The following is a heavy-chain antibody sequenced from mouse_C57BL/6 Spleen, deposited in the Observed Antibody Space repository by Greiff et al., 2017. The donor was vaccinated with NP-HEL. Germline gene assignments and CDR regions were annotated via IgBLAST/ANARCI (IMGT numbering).Heavy chain of an antibody. CDR2: IWRGGST. CDR3: ASHYYGSSYWFAY. J-gene: IGHJ3*01. V-gene: IGHV2-5*01. D-gene: IGHD1-1*01. CDR1: GFSLTSYG. Sequence: QVHVKQSGPGLVQPSQSLSITCTVSGFSLTSYGVHWVRQSPGKGLEWLGVIWRGGSTDYNAAFMSRLSITKDNSKSQVFFKMNSLQADDTAIYYCASHYYGSSYWFAYWGQGTLVTVSA.